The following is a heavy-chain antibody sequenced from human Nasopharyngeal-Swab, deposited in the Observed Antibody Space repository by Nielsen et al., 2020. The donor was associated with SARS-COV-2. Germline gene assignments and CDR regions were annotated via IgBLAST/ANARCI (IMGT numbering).Heavy chain of an antibody. V-gene: IGHV4-34*01. J-gene: IGHJ3*01. CDR1: GGSFSGYY. CDR2: INHSGST. Sequence: SETLSLTCAVYGGSFSGYYWSWIRQPPGKGLEWIGEINHSGSTYYNPSLKSRVTISVDTSKNQFSLKLSSVTAADTAVYYCASITIFGVVYSWGQGTMVTVSS. CDR3: ASITIFGVVYS. D-gene: IGHD3-3*01.